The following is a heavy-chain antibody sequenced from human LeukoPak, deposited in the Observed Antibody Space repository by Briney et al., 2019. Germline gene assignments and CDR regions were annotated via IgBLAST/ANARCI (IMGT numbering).Heavy chain of an antibody. J-gene: IGHJ4*02. Sequence: PGGSLRLSCAAYGFTFSSYAMSWVRQAPGKGLEWVSAISGSSGSTYYADSVKGRFTISRDNSKNTLYLQMNSLRAEDTAVYYCAKDPSRSLRFLELGVPDYWGQGTLVTVSS. CDR1: GFTFSSYA. CDR2: ISGSSGST. D-gene: IGHD3-3*01. V-gene: IGHV3-23*01. CDR3: AKDPSRSLRFLELGVPDY.